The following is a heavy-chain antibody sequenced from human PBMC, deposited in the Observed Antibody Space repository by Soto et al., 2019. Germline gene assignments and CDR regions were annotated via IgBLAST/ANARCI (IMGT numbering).Heavy chain of an antibody. CDR2: IYYAGST. CDR1: GGSMISYY. CDR3: ARDVRGYVSGCYSYYYYGMYV. J-gene: IGHJ6*02. Sequence: SETLSLTCTVYGGSMISYYWSWIRQPPGRGLEWIGFIYYAGSTKYNPSLNSRVTISVDTSKNQFSLKLSSVTAADTAVYYCARDVRGYVSGCYSYYYYGMYVCGQGTTVTVS. D-gene: IGHD3-10*01. V-gene: IGHV4-59*12.